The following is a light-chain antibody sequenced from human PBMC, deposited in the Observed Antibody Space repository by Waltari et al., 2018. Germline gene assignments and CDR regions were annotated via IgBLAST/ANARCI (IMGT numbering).Light chain of an antibody. CDR3: HQYNDWWT. Sequence: EIVMTQSPATLSVSPGERATLPCRARQSISSSLAWYQQKPGQAPRLLIYGASTRVPGIPARFSGSGSGTEFTLTISSLQSEDFAVYYCHQYNDWWTFGQGTKVEIK. CDR1: QSISSS. V-gene: IGKV3-15*01. J-gene: IGKJ1*01. CDR2: GAS.